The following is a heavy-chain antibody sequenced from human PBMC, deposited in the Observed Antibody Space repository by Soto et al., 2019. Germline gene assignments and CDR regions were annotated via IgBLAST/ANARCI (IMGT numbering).Heavy chain of an antibody. CDR2: TYYKSKWYN. CDR3: VREVDGRPNWFDP. V-gene: IGHV6-1*01. Sequence: LSQTLSLTCAISGDTVSSNSAAWNWIRLSPSRGLEWLGMTYYKSKWYNDYAVSVQGRITINPDTSKNQFSLQLNAPTPEDTAIYYCVREVDGRPNWFDPSGQQTLVTVSS. CDR1: GDTVSSNSAA. J-gene: IGHJ5*02. D-gene: IGHD2-15*01.